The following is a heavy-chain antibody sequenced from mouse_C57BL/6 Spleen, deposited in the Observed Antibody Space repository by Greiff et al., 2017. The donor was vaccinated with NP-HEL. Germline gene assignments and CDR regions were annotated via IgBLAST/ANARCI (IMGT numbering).Heavy chain of an antibody. CDR3: ARRSYYGSSYAYFDV. CDR2: IDPSDSYT. Sequence: QVQLQQPGAELVRPGTSVKLSCKASGYTFTSYWMHWVKQRPGQGLEWIGVIDPSDSYTNYNQKFKGKATLTVDTSSSTAYMQLSSLTSEDSAVYYCARRSYYGSSYAYFDVWGTGTTVTVSS. J-gene: IGHJ1*03. CDR1: GYTFTSYW. V-gene: IGHV1-59*01. D-gene: IGHD1-1*01.